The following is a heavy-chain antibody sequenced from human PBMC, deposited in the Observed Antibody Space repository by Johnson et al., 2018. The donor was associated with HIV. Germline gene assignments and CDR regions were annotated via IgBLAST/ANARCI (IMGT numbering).Heavy chain of an antibody. Sequence: QVQLLESGGGVVQPGGSLRLSCVASGFTFSSYGMHWVRQAPGKGLEWVAFIRYDGSNKYSADSVKGRFTISRDNSKNTLNLQMISLRVEDTAVYYCARPFYTHTYYYQSSGIAFDIWGQGTMVTVSS. CDR1: GFTFSSYG. J-gene: IGHJ3*02. CDR2: IRYDGSNK. V-gene: IGHV3-30*02. CDR3: ARPFYTHTYYYQSSGIAFDI. D-gene: IGHD3-22*01.